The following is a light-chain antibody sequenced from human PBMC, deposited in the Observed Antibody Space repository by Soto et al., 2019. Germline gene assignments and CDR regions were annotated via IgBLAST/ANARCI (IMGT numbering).Light chain of an antibody. CDR2: DVT. Sequence: QSVLTQPRSVSGSPGQSVTISCTGTSSDVGRYDYVSWYQQHPGKAPKLIVYDVTERPSGVPDRFSGSKSGNTASLTISGLQAEDEADYSCCSFAGSYSYVFGTGTMV. V-gene: IGLV2-11*01. CDR3: CSFAGSYSYV. CDR1: SSDVGRYDY. J-gene: IGLJ1*01.